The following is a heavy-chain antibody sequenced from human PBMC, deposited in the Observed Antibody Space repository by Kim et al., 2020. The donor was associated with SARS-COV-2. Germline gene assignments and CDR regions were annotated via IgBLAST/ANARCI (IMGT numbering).Heavy chain of an antibody. J-gene: IGHJ6*02. D-gene: IGHD3-10*01. CDR3: ATAVLRGVNYYYYGMDV. V-gene: IGHV3-30*03. CDR1: GFTFNTYG. Sequence: GGSLRLSCAASGFTFNTYGMYWVRQAPGKGLEWVAVISYDGSNKYYADSVKGRFTISRDNSKNTLYLQMNSLRAEDTAVYYCATAVLRGVNYYYYGMDVWGQGTTVTVSS. CDR2: ISYDGSNK.